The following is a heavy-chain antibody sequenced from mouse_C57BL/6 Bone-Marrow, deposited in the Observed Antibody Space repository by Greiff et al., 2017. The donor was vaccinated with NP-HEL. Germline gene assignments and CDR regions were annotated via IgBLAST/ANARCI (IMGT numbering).Heavy chain of an antibody. CDR2: INYDGSST. Sequence: EVNLVESEGGLVQPGSSMKLSCTASGFTFSDYYMAWVRQVPEKGLEWVANINYDGSSTYYLDSLKSRFIISRDNAKNILYLQMSSLKSEDTATYYCARAYGNYLYYFDYWGQGTTLTVSS. CDR1: GFTFSDYY. V-gene: IGHV5-16*01. J-gene: IGHJ2*01. D-gene: IGHD2-1*01. CDR3: ARAYGNYLYYFDY.